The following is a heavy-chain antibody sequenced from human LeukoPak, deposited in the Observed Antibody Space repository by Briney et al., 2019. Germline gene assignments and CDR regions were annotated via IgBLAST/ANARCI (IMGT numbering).Heavy chain of an antibody. CDR2: IKQDGSEK. CDR3: ASGVQGFYYFDY. CDR1: GFTFSSYW. V-gene: IGHV3-7*01. J-gene: IGHJ4*02. Sequence: GESLRLSCAASGFTFSSYWMSWVRQVPGKGLEWVANIKQDGSEKYYVDSVKGRFTISRDNAKKSLYLQMNSLRGEDTAVYYCASGVQGFYYFDYCGQGTLVTVSS. D-gene: IGHD3-3*01.